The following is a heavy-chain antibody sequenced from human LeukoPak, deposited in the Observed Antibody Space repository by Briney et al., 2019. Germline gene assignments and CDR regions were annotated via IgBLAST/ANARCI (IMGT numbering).Heavy chain of an antibody. CDR2: INPNSGGT. Sequence: ASVKVSCKASGYTFTGYYMHWVRQAPGQGLEWMGWINPNSGGTNYAQKFQGRGTMTRDTSISTAYMALSRMRSNDTAVYYCARGDRQDSSGYYIDYWGQGTLVTVSS. CDR1: GYTFTGYY. CDR3: ARGDRQDSSGYYIDY. J-gene: IGHJ4*02. V-gene: IGHV1-2*02. D-gene: IGHD3-22*01.